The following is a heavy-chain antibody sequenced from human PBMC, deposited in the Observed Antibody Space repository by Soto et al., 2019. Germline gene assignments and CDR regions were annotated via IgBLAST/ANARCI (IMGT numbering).Heavy chain of an antibody. CDR1: GGTFSSYA. V-gene: IGHV1-69*13. CDR3: ARDKDDSSGYYFDY. Sequence: SVKVSCKASGGTFSSYAISWVRQAPGQGLEWMGGIIPIFGTANYAQKFQGRVTITADESTSTAYMELNSLRAEDTAVYYCARDKDDSSGYYFDYWGQGTLVTVSS. CDR2: IIPIFGTA. J-gene: IGHJ4*02. D-gene: IGHD3-22*01.